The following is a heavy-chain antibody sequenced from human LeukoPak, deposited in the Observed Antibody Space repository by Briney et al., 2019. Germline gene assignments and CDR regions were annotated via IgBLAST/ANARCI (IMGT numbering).Heavy chain of an antibody. CDR2: IRYDGSNK. J-gene: IGHJ6*03. D-gene: IGHD3-10*01. Sequence: PGGSLRLSCAASGFTFSSYGMHWVRQAPGKGLEWVAFIRYDGSNKYYADSVKGRFTISRDNSKNTLYLQMNSLRAEDTAVYYCAKDSIFPVWFGEFKQTGYMDVWGKGTTVTVSS. CDR3: AKDSIFPVWFGEFKQTGYMDV. V-gene: IGHV3-30*02. CDR1: GFTFSSYG.